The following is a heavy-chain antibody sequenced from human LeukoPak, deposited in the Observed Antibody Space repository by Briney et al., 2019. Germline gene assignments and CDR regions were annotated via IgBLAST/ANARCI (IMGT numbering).Heavy chain of an antibody. V-gene: IGHV4-34*01. CDR3: ARALYSGYENAINDY. J-gene: IGHJ4*02. D-gene: IGHD5-12*01. Sequence: SETLSLTCAVYGGSFSGYYWSWIRQPPGKGLEWIGEINHSGSTNYNPSLKSRVTISVDTSENQFSLKLSSVTAADTAVYYCARALYSGYENAINDYWGQGTLVTVSS. CDR1: GGSFSGYY. CDR2: INHSGST.